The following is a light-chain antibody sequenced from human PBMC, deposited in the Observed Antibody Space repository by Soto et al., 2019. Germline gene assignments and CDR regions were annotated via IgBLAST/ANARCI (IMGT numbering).Light chain of an antibody. CDR3: QVWDTTSDHWM. J-gene: IGLJ3*02. CDR1: NIGSRS. CDR2: DDS. Sequence: SYELTQPPSVSVAPRQTATITCGGNNIGSRSVHWYQQKSGQAPVLVVFDDSVRPSGIAERISGYNSGNTATLTISGVEAGDEADYYCQVWDTTSDHWMFGGGTKLTVL. V-gene: IGLV3-21*02.